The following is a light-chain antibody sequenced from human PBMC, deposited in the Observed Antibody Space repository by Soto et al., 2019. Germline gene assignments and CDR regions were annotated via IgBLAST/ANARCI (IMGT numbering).Light chain of an antibody. CDR1: SSDVGGYNY. Sequence: QSALTQPRSVSGSPGQSVTISCTGTSSDVGGYNYVSWYQQHPGKAPKLLIYGNNHRPSGVPDRFSGSKSGTSASLAITGLQAEGEADYSYQSFDTSLGRSVFGGGTKLTVL. CDR3: QSFDTSLGRSV. V-gene: IGLV2-11*01. CDR2: GNN. J-gene: IGLJ2*01.